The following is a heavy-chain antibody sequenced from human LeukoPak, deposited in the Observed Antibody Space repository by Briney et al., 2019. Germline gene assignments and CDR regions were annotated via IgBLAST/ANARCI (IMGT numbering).Heavy chain of an antibody. D-gene: IGHD6-13*01. CDR2: ISGSGGST. V-gene: IGHV3-23*01. CDR1: GFTFSRHA. Sequence: GGSLRLSCAASGFTFSRHAINWVRQAPGKGLEWVSTISGSGGSTYYADSVKGRFTISRDNSKNTLYLQMNSLRAEDTAVYYCAKDSSRLTSYYFDYWGQGTLVTVSS. CDR3: AKDSSRLTSYYFDY. J-gene: IGHJ4*02.